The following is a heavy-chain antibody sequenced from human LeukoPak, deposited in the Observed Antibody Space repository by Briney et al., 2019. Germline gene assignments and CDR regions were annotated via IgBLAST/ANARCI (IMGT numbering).Heavy chain of an antibody. V-gene: IGHV4-59*01. Sequence: SGGSLRLSCAASGFSFNTYGMSWIRQPPGKGLEWIGYIYYSGSTNYNPSLKSRVTISVDTSKNQFSLKLSSVTAADTAVYYCARDRGDGYDYFWDYWGQGTLVTVSS. CDR1: GFSFNTYG. CDR3: ARDRGDGYDYFWDY. J-gene: IGHJ4*02. D-gene: IGHD5-12*01. CDR2: IYYSGST.